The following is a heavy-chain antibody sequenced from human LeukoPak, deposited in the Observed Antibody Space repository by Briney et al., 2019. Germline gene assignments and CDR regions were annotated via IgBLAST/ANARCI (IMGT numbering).Heavy chain of an antibody. CDR2: INPNSGGT. D-gene: IGHD3-3*01. CDR1: GYTFTGYY. CDR3: VRGGPDFWSGDIDGMDV. J-gene: IGHJ6*02. V-gene: IGHV1-2*04. Sequence: GASVKVSCKASGYTFTGYYMHWVRQAPGQELEWTGWINPNSGGTNYAQKFQGWVTITRDTSISTAYMELSRLRSDDTAVYYCVRGGPDFWSGDIDGMDVWGQGTTVTVSS.